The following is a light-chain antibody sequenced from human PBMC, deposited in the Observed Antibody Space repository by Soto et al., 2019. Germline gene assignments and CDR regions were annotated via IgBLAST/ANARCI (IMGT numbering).Light chain of an antibody. CDR2: AAS. CDR3: QQRSNWPIP. CDR1: QSISSY. J-gene: IGKJ5*01. Sequence: DIQMTQTTSSLSASVGDRVTITCRASQSISSYLNWYQQKPGKAPKLLIYAASSLQSGVPSRFSGSGSGTDFTLTISSLEPEDFAVYYCQQRSNWPIPFGQGTRLEIK. V-gene: IGKV1-39*01.